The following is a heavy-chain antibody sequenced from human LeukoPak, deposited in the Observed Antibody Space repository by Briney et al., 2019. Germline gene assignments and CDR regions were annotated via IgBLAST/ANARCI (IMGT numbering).Heavy chain of an antibody. J-gene: IGHJ4*02. V-gene: IGHV4-61*01. D-gene: IGHD3-10*01. CDR3: ARDPLDYGSGSYFTDY. CDR1: GGSISSSSYY. CDR2: IYYSGST. Sequence: SETLSLTCTVSGGSISSSSYYWSWIRQPPGKGLEWIGYIYYSGSTNYNPSLKSRVTISVDTSKNQFSLKLSSVTAADTAVYYCARDPLDYGSGSYFTDYWGQGTLVTVSS.